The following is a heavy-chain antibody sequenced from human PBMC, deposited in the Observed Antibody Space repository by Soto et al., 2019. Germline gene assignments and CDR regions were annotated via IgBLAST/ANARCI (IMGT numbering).Heavy chain of an antibody. J-gene: IGHJ4*02. CDR1: GGSISSGDYY. D-gene: IGHD2-15*01. CDR3: ARVRYCSGGSCYYFDY. Sequence: TSETLSLTCTVSGGSISSGDYYWSWIRQPPGKGLEWIGYIYYSGSTYYNPSLKSRVTISVDTSKNQFSLKLSSVTAADTAVYYCARVRYCSGGSCYYFDYWGQGTLVTVSS. CDR2: IYYSGST. V-gene: IGHV4-30-4*01.